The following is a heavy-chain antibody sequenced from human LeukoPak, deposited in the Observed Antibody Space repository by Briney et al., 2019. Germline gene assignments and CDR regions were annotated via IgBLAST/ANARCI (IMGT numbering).Heavy chain of an antibody. V-gene: IGHV3-9*03. CDR2: ISWNSAGI. D-gene: IGHD2-2*01. CDR3: VKDMDPGDIVVLPTAFDI. CDR1: GFTFDDYA. Sequence: GGSLRLSCAASGFTFDDYAMHWVRQAPGKGLEWVSGISWNSAGIAYADSVKGRFTISRDNAKNSLYLQMNSLRAEDMALYYCVKDMDPGDIVVLPTAFDIWGQGTMVTVSS. J-gene: IGHJ3*02.